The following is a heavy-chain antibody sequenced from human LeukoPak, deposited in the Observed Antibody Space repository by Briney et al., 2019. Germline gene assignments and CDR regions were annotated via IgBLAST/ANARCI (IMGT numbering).Heavy chain of an antibody. CDR1: GGTFSSYA. CDR2: IIPILGIA. D-gene: IGHD3-9*01. Sequence: GASVKVSCKASGGTFSSYAISWVRQAPGQGLEWMGRIIPILGIANYAQKFQGRVTITADKSTSTAYMELSSLRSEDTAVYYCARVGVRYFDWLLLEDYWGQGTLVTVSS. V-gene: IGHV1-69*04. J-gene: IGHJ4*02. CDR3: ARVGVRYFDWLLLEDY.